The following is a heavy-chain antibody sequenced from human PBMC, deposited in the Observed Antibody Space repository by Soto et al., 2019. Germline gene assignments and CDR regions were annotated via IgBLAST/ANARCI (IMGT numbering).Heavy chain of an antibody. CDR3: ATVLHDYGPNWVDS. CDR2: IYYTGTT. D-gene: IGHD3-16*01. J-gene: IGHJ5*01. V-gene: IGHV4-30-4*01. CDR1: GASIRSGRYY. Sequence: QVQLQESGPRLVKPSQTLSLTCSVSGASIRSGRYYWSWIRQSPGRGLEWIGYIYYTGTTAYNPAVKSRVTILLDNSKDQFSLTLTSVTAADTAIYYCATVLHDYGPNWVDSWGQGTQVTVSS.